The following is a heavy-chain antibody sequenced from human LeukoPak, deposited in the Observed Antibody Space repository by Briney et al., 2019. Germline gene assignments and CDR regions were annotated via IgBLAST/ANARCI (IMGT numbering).Heavy chain of an antibody. CDR3: ARDGPNSYGTSASSSVVVTAADAFDI. CDR2: IYTSGST. CDR1: GGSISSYY. J-gene: IGHJ3*02. D-gene: IGHD2-21*02. V-gene: IGHV4-4*07. Sequence: PSETLSLTCTVSGGSISSYYWSWIRQPAGKGLEWIGRIYTSGSTNYNPSLKSRVTMSVDTSKNQFSLKLSSGTAADTAVYYCARDGPNSYGTSASSSVVVTAADAFDIWGQGTMVTVSS.